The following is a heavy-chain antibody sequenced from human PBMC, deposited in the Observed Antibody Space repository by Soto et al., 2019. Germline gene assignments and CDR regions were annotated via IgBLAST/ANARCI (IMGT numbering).Heavy chain of an antibody. Sequence: WWSLRLSCSASVFTCSTFAMNWFRQAPGKGLEWVSGITGGSGFTFYADSVKGRFTISRDDSENTLFLQMSSLRAEDTAKYYCAKSGPTNYFDFWGQGTLVTVSS. CDR2: ITGGSGFT. J-gene: IGHJ4*02. CDR1: VFTCSTFA. CDR3: AKSGPTNYFDF. D-gene: IGHD1-26*01. V-gene: IGHV3-23*01.